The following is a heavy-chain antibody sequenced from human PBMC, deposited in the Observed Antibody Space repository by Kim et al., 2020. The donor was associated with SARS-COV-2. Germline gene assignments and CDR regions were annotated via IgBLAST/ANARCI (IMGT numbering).Heavy chain of an antibody. J-gene: IGHJ4*02. D-gene: IGHD2-15*01. CDR1: GFTFSSYG. CDR2: ISYDGSNK. V-gene: IGHV3-33*05. CDR3: AREGIVVVVAAMDY. Sequence: GGSLRLSCAASGFTFSSYGMHWVRQAPGKGLEWVAVISYDGSNKYYADSVKGRFTISRDNSKNTLYLQMNSLRAEDTAVYYCAREGIVVVVAAMDYWGQGTLVTVSS.